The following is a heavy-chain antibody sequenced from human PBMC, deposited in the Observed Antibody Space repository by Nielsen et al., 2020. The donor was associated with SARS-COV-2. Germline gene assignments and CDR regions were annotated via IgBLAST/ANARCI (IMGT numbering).Heavy chain of an antibody. CDR2: INTNTGNP. D-gene: IGHD3-10*01. Sequence: ASVKVSCKASGYTFTSYAMNWVRQAPGQGLEWMGWINTNTGNPTYAQGFTGRFVFSLDTSVSTAYLQISSLKAEDTAVYYCARPGSGSYYTENYYYYGMDVWGQGTTVTVSS. V-gene: IGHV7-4-1*02. CDR1: GYTFTSYA. CDR3: ARPGSGSYYTENYYYYGMDV. J-gene: IGHJ6*02.